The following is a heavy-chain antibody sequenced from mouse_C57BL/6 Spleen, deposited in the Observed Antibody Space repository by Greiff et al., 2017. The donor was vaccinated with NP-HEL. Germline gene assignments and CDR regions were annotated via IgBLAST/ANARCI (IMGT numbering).Heavy chain of an antibody. CDR2: IRSKSSNYAT. CDR1: GFTFNTYA. CDR3: VSDYPWFAY. Sequence: DVMLVESGGGLVQPKGSLKLSCAASGFTFNTYAMHWVRQAPGKGLEWVARIRSKSSNYATYYADSVKDRFTISRDDSQSMLYLQMNNLKTEDTARYYGVSDYPWFAYWGQGTLVTVSA. J-gene: IGHJ3*01. V-gene: IGHV10-3*01.